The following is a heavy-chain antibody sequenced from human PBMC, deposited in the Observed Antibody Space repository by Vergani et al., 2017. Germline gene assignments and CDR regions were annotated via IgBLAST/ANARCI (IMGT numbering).Heavy chain of an antibody. J-gene: IGHJ6*03. D-gene: IGHD1/OR15-1a*01. V-gene: IGHV3-23*01. Sequence: EVQLLESGGGLVQPGGSLRLSCAASGFTFSSYAMSWVRQAPGKELEWVSAISGSGGSTYYADSVKGRFTISRDNSKNTLYLQMNSLRAEDTAVYYCAKDRENNYYYYYMDVWGKGTTVTVSS. CDR3: AKDRENNYYYYYMDV. CDR2: ISGSGGST. CDR1: GFTFSSYA.